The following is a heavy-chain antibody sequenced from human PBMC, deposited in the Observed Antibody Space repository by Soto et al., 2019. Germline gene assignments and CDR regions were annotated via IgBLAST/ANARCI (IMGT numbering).Heavy chain of an antibody. V-gene: IGHV3-11*01. CDR2: ISSRGSSI. CDR1: GFTFSDYY. J-gene: IGHJ6*02. D-gene: IGHD3-3*01. Sequence: GSLRLSCAVSGFTFSDYYMSWIRQAPGKGLEWVSYISSRGSSIYYADSVKGRFTISRDNAKNSLYLQMNGLRAEDTAVYYCARGYYDFWSGYYISPYGMDVWGQGTTVTVS. CDR3: ARGYYDFWSGYYISPYGMDV.